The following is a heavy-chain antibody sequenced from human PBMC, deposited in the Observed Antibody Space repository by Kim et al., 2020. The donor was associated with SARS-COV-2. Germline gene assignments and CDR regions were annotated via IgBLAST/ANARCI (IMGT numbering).Heavy chain of an antibody. CDR2: IWYEGGKK. V-gene: IGHV3-33*01. J-gene: IGHJ4*02. CDR1: GFTFSTYG. CDR3: ARDPHPLTSAVGLFDY. D-gene: IGHD3-9*01. Sequence: GGSLRLSCEVSGFTFSTYGMHWVRQAPGKGLEWVAVIWYEGGKKDYADSVRGRFTISRDNSKSTLYLQMNSLRAEDTAIYYCARDPHPLTSAVGLFDYWGQGTLVAVSS.